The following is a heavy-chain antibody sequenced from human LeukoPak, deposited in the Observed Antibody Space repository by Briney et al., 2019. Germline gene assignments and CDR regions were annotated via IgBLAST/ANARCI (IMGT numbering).Heavy chain of an antibody. CDR2: ISWNSGSI. V-gene: IGHV3-9*01. D-gene: IGHD4-17*01. Sequence: PGRSLRLSCAASGFTFDDYAMHWVRQAPGKRLEWVSGISWNSGSIGYADSVKGRFTISRDNAKNSLYLQMNSLRAEDTALYYCAKVGDAPQYYFDYWGQGTLVTVSS. CDR1: GFTFDDYA. J-gene: IGHJ4*02. CDR3: AKVGDAPQYYFDY.